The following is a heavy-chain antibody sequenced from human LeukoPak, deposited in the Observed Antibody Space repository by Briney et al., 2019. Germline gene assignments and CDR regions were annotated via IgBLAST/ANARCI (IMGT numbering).Heavy chain of an antibody. J-gene: IGHJ3*02. CDR3: ASTAGLDAFDI. CDR1: GGSISSYY. V-gene: IGHV4-59*01. CDR2: IYYSGST. Sequence: PSETLSLTCTVSGGSISSYYWSWIRQPPGKGLEWIGYIYYSGSTNYNPSLKSRVTISVDTSKNQFSLKLSSVTAADTAVYYCASTAGLDAFDIWGQGTMVTVSS.